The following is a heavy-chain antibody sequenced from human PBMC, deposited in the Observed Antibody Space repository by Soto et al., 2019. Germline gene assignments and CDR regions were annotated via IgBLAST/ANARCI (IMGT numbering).Heavy chain of an antibody. J-gene: IGHJ4*02. CDR3: ARIPYYADDPRLFDY. D-gene: IGHD4-17*01. CDR1: GFSLSNARMG. Sequence: QVTLKESGPVLVKHTETLTLTCTVSGFSLSNARMGVSWIRQPPGKAQEWLGNIFSNDEKSYSTSLKSRLTISKDTSKSQVVLIMTNMDPVDTATYYCARIPYYADDPRLFDYWGQGTLVTVSS. CDR2: IFSNDEK. V-gene: IGHV2-26*01.